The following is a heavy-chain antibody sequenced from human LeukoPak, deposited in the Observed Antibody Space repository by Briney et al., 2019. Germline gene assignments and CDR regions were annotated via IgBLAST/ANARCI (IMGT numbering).Heavy chain of an antibody. V-gene: IGHV4-30-2*01. CDR1: GGSISSGGYS. D-gene: IGHD3-10*01. J-gene: IGHJ5*02. CDR2: IYHSGST. Sequence: PSQTLSPTCAVSGGSISSGGYSWSWIRQPPGKGLEWIGYIYHSGSTYYNPSLKSRVTISVDRSKNQFSLKLSSVTAADTAVYYCARGEFGSGSSPQAGFDPWGQGTLVTVSS. CDR3: ARGEFGSGSSPQAGFDP.